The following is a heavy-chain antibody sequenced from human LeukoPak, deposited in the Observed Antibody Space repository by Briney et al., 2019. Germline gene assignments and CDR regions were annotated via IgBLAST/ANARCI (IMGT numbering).Heavy chain of an antibody. CDR3: ARHSSSWYYFDY. J-gene: IGHJ4*02. CDR1: GYSFNTYW. CDR2: IYPGDSDT. D-gene: IGHD6-13*01. V-gene: IGHV5-51*01. Sequence: GESLKISCKGSGYSFNTYWIAWVRQMPGKGLEWMGIIYPGDSDTKYSPSFQGQVTISADSSISTAYLQWSSLGASDTAMYYCARHSSSWYYFDYWGQGTLVTVSS.